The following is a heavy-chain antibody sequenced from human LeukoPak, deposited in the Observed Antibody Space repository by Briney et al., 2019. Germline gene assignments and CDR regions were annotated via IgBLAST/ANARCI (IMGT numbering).Heavy chain of an antibody. V-gene: IGHV4-39*07. CDR1: GGSISSSSYY. J-gene: IGHJ6*03. D-gene: IGHD5-24*01. CDR2: INHSGST. CDR3: ARCRGGYNMGPRVYYMDV. Sequence: PSETLSLTCTVSGGSISSSSYYWSWIRQPPGKGLEWIGEINHSGSTNYNPSLKSRVTISVDTSKNQFSLNLSSVTAADTAVYYCARCRGGYNMGPRVYYMDVWGKGTTVTVSS.